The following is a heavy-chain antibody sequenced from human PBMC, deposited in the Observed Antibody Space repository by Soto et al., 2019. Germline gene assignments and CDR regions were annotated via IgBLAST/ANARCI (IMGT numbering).Heavy chain of an antibody. CDR2: ISSSSSYI. CDR3: AREGIAVAGYYFDY. Sequence: EVQLVESGGGLVKPGGSLRLSCAASGFTFSSYSMNWVRQAPGKGLEWVSSISSSSSYIYYADSVKGRFTIFRDNAKNSLYLQMNSLRAEDTAVYYCAREGIAVAGYYFDYWGQGTLVTVSS. J-gene: IGHJ4*02. D-gene: IGHD6-19*01. CDR1: GFTFSSYS. V-gene: IGHV3-21*01.